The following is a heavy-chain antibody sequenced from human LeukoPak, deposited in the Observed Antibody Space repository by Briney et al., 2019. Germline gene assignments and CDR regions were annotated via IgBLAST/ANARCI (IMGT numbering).Heavy chain of an antibody. Sequence: KPSETLFLTCTVSGGSTSNYFCTWLRQSAGKGLEWIGRIHTSGSTNYNPSPKSRVSMSVDTSKNQFSLKLSSVTAADTAVYYCARDPEGHGYYFDYWGQGALVTVSS. V-gene: IGHV4-4*07. CDR3: ARDPEGHGYYFDY. CDR1: GGSTSNYF. D-gene: IGHD3-3*01. CDR2: IHTSGST. J-gene: IGHJ4*02.